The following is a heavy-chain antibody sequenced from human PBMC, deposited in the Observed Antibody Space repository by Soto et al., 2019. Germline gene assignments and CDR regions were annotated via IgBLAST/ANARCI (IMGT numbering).Heavy chain of an antibody. D-gene: IGHD5-18*01. CDR1: GFTFSSYW. Sequence: EVQLVESGGGLVQPGGSLRLSCAASGFTFSSYWMSWVRQAPGKGLEWVANIKQDGSEKYYEDSVKGRFTISRDNAKNSLYLQMNSLRAEDTAVYYCARALAEAGYSYGTHVDYFDYWGQGTLVTVSS. J-gene: IGHJ4*02. V-gene: IGHV3-7*05. CDR2: IKQDGSEK. CDR3: ARALAEAGYSYGTHVDYFDY.